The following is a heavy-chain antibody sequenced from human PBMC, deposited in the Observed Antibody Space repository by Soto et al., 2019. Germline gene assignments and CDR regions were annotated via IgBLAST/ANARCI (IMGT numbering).Heavy chain of an antibody. J-gene: IGHJ6*02. D-gene: IGHD4-17*01. V-gene: IGHV3-30*18. CDR1: GFSCTSYG. CDR2: ISYDVSNK. Sequence: GGALRLYCAASGFSCTSYGMHWVRQAPGKGLEWVAVISYDVSNKYYADSVKGRFTISRDNSKNTLHLQMNSLRAEDTAVYYCAKNYGDYTYYYDGIDVWGQGSAVTVS. CDR3: AKNYGDYTYYYDGIDV.